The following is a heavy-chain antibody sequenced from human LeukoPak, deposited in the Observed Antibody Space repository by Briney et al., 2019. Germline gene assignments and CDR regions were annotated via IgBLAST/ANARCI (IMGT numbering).Heavy chain of an antibody. CDR1: GGSIRSSYYY. J-gene: IGHJ5*02. D-gene: IGHD6-13*01. V-gene: IGHV4-39*02. Sequence: SETLSLTCTVSGGSIRSSYYYWGWIRQPPGKGLEWIGSIYDSGSTYYNPSLKSRVTISVDTSKNQFSLKLNSVTAADTAVYYCARDHSSSWLNPLTWFDPWGQGTLVTVSS. CDR3: ARDHSSSWLNPLTWFDP. CDR2: IYDSGST.